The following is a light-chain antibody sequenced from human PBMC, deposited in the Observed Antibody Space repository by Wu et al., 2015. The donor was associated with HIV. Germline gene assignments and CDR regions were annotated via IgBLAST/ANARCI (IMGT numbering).Light chain of an antibody. Sequence: EIVMTQSPATLSVSPGERATLSCRASQSVSSNLAWYQQKPGQAPRLLIYGASNRATGIPARFSGSGSGTDFFLTISRLEPEDFATYSCQQRLNWPLTFGQGTRLEIK. CDR2: GAS. V-gene: IGKV3-11*01. CDR1: QSVSSN. CDR3: QQRLNWPLT. J-gene: IGKJ5*01.